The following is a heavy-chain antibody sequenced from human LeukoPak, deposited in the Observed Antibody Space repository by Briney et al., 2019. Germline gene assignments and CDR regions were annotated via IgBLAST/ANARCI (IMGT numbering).Heavy chain of an antibody. CDR2: IKDDGSEK. J-gene: IGHJ4*02. CDR1: GFTFSNYW. Sequence: GGSLRLSCAASGFTFSNYWMSWVRQAPGKGLEWVANIKDDGSEKHYVDSVKGRFPISRDNAKNSLYLQMNSLRAEDTAVYYCARNMGYFDYWGQGTLVTVSS. CDR3: ARNMGYFDY. V-gene: IGHV3-7*01.